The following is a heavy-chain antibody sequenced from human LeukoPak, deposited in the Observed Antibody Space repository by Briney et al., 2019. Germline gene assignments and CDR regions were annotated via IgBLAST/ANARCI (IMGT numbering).Heavy chain of an antibody. CDR3: ARGPPSTRYCSSTSCYLVY. Sequence: GGSLRLSCVASGFTFSTYWMSWVRQAPGKGLEWVANIKEDGSEKYYVDSVKGRLTISRDNVKNSVYLQMHSLRAEDTAVYYCARGPPSTRYCSSTSCYLVYWGQGTLVTVSS. CDR2: IKEDGSEK. V-gene: IGHV3-7*03. CDR1: GFTFSTYW. D-gene: IGHD2-2*01. J-gene: IGHJ4*02.